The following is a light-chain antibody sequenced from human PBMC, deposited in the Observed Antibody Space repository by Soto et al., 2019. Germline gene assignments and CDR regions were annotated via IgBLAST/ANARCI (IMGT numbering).Light chain of an antibody. V-gene: IGLV2-8*01. CDR1: NSDVGGYNY. CDR2: EVN. Sequence: QSALTQPPSASGSPGQSVTISCTGTNSDVGGYNYVSWYQQNPGKVPKLMIYEVNKRPSGVPDRFSGSKSGNTASLTVSGLQAEDEADYYCTSYAGGNNVFGTGTKLTVL. J-gene: IGLJ1*01. CDR3: TSYAGGNNV.